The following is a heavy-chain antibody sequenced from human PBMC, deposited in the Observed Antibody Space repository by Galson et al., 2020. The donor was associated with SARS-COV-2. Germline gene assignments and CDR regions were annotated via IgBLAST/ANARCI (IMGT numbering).Heavy chain of an antibody. CDR3: AKDATLAPGDY. CDR2: ISESGLNT. Sequence: GGSLRLSCAASGFIFGNYGMSWVRQAPGKGLEWVSTISESGLNTYYADSVKGRFTISRDNSKNTLHLQMNSLRADDTAIYYCAKDATLAPGDYWGQGTLVTVSS. J-gene: IGHJ4*02. V-gene: IGHV3-23*01. CDR1: GFIFGNYG.